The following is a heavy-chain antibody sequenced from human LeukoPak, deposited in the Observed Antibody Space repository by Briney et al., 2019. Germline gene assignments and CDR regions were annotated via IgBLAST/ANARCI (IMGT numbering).Heavy chain of an antibody. J-gene: IGHJ6*03. D-gene: IGHD3-16*01. V-gene: IGHV4-59*01. CDR1: GGSISSYY. Sequence: PSETLSLTCTVSGGSISSYYWSWIRQPPGKGLEWIGYIYYSGSTNYNPSLKSRVTISVDTSKNQFSLKLSAVAAADTAVYYCARETSQKGAHYMDVWGKGTTVTISS. CDR3: ARETSQKGAHYMDV. CDR2: IYYSGST.